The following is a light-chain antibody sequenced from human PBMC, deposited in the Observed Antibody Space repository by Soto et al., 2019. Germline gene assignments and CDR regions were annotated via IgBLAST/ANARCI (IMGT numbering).Light chain of an antibody. Sequence: QSVLTQPPSVSGAPGQSVTLSCTGSSSNIGAGYDVNWYQQLPGTAPKLLIFGNDNRPSGVPDRFSGSKSGTSASLAITGLQAEDEADYYCQSYDSSLRGWVFGGGTKLTVL. CDR2: GND. V-gene: IGLV1-40*01. J-gene: IGLJ3*02. CDR3: QSYDSSLRGWV. CDR1: SSNIGAGYD.